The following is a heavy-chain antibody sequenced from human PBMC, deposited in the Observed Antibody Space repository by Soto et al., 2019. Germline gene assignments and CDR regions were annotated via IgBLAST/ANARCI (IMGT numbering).Heavy chain of an antibody. CDR2: ISSSSSYI. D-gene: IGHD1-1*01. J-gene: IGHJ5*02. CDR1: GFTFSSYS. V-gene: IGHV3-21*01. CDR3: ARTLRPQNVYDP. Sequence: PGGSLRLSCAASGFTFSSYSMNWVRQAPGKGLEWVSSISSSSSYIYYADSVKGRFTISRDNAKNSLYLQMNSLRAEDTAVYYCARTLRPQNVYDPWGQGTLVTVSS.